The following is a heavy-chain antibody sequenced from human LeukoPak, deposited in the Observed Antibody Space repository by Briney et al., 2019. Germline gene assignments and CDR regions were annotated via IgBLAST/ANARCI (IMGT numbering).Heavy chain of an antibody. CDR3: ATSTGYFDWLFPRDAFDI. CDR2: IYTSGST. J-gene: IGHJ3*02. Sequence: PSETLSLTCTVSGGSISSYYWSWIRQPAGKGLEWIGRIYTSGSTNYNPSLKSRVTMSVDTSKNQFSLKLSSVTAADTAVYYCATSTGYFDWLFPRDAFDIWGQGTMVTVSS. CDR1: GGSISSYY. V-gene: IGHV4-4*07. D-gene: IGHD3-9*01.